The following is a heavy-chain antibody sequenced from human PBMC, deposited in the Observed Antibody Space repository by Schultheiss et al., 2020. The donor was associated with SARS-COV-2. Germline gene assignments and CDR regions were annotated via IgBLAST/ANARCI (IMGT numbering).Heavy chain of an antibody. D-gene: IGHD4-23*01. CDR3: ARDFIYYGGNLDY. CDR1: GFTFSSYA. Sequence: GGSLRLSCAASGFTFSSYAMSWVRQAPGKGLEWVAVIWYDGSNKYYADSVKGRFTISRDNSKNTLYLQMNSLRAEDTAVYYCARDFIYYGGNLDYWGQGTLVTVSS. V-gene: IGHV3-33*08. CDR2: IWYDGSNK. J-gene: IGHJ4*02.